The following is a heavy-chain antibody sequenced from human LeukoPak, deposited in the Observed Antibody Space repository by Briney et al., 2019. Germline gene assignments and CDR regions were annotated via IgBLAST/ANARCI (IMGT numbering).Heavy chain of an antibody. CDR2: ISSSASTI. J-gene: IGHJ6*03. Sequence: PGGSLRLSCAASGFTFSDYYMSWIRQAPGKGLEWVSYISSSASTIYYADSVKGRFTISRDNAKNSLCLQMNSLRAEDTAVYYCARAPYSDFWSGNYYYYMDVWGKGTTVTVSS. V-gene: IGHV3-11*04. D-gene: IGHD3-3*01. CDR3: ARAPYSDFWSGNYYYYMDV. CDR1: GFTFSDYY.